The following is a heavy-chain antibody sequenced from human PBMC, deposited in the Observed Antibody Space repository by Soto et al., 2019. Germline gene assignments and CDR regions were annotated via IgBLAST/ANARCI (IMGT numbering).Heavy chain of an antibody. CDR2: INAGNVNT. Sequence: ASVKVSCKASGYTFSSYAMHWVRQAPGQRLEWMGWINAGNVNTKYSQKFQGRVTITRDTSASTAYMELSSLRSEDTAVYYCARSSGYYSLEYWGQGTLVTISS. CDR3: ARSSGYYSLEY. V-gene: IGHV1-3*01. D-gene: IGHD3-22*01. J-gene: IGHJ4*02. CDR1: GYTFSSYA.